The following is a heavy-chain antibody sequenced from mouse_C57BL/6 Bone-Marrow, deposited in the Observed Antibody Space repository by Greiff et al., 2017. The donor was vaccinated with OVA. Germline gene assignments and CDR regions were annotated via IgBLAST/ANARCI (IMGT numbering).Heavy chain of an antibody. Sequence: QVQLQQPGAELVRPGSSVKLSCKASGYTFTSYWMHWVKQRPIQGLEWIGNIDPSDSEPHYNQKFKDKATLTVDKSSSTAYMQLSSLTSEDSAVYYCARDSFAYWGQGTLVTVSA. CDR1: GYTFTSYW. V-gene: IGHV1-52*01. CDR3: ARDSFAY. J-gene: IGHJ3*01. CDR2: IDPSDSEP.